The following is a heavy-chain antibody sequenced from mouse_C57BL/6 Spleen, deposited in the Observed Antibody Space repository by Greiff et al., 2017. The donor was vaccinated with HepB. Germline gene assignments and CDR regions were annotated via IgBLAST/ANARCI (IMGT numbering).Heavy chain of an antibody. CDR1: GYTFTSYW. Sequence: QVHVKQSGAELAKPGASVKLSCKASGYTFTSYWMHWVKQRPGQGLEWIGYINPSSGYTKYNQKFKDKATLTADKSSSTAYMQLSSLTYEDSAVYYCARSSTAQATYVDYWGQGTSVTVSS. D-gene: IGHD3-2*02. CDR3: ARSSTAQATYVDY. CDR2: INPSSGYT. J-gene: IGHJ4*01. V-gene: IGHV1-7*01.